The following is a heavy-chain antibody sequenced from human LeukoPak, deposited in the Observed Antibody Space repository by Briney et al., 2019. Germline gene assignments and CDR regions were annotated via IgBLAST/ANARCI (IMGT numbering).Heavy chain of an antibody. Sequence: GGSLRLSCAASGFTFNSYWMTWVRQAPGKGLEWVANIKQDGSEKYYVDSVKGRFTISRDNAKNSLYLQMNSLRAEDTAVYYCARSSWFDPWGQGTLVTVSS. CDR1: GFTFNSYW. CDR3: ARSSWFDP. J-gene: IGHJ5*02. CDR2: IKQDGSEK. V-gene: IGHV3-7*03. D-gene: IGHD6-6*01.